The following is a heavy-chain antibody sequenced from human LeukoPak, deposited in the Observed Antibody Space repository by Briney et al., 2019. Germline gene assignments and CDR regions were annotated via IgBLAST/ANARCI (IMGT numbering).Heavy chain of an antibody. CDR3: ARDLDWILFDY. Sequence: GGSLRLSCVASGFIFSDFGMNWVRQVPGKGLVWVSRIRPEGTTTAYADSVKGRFTISRDNAKNTLFLQMNSLSAEDTAVYYCARDLDWILFDYWGQGTLVTVSS. V-gene: IGHV3-74*03. CDR2: IRPEGTTT. J-gene: IGHJ4*02. CDR1: GFIFSDFG. D-gene: IGHD3-9*01.